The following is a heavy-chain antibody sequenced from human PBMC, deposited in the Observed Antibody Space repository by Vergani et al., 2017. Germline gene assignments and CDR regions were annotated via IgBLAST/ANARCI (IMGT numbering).Heavy chain of an antibody. V-gene: IGHV1-46*01. Sequence: QVQLVQSGAEVKKPGASVKVSCKASGYTFTSYYMHWVRQAPGQGLEWMGIINPSGGSTSYAQKFQGRVTMTRDTSTSTVYMELNSLRAEDTALYYCAKDSGSSTSCLIDYWGQGTLVTVSS. CDR3: AKDSGSSTSCLIDY. J-gene: IGHJ4*02. CDR1: GYTFTSYY. D-gene: IGHD2-2*01. CDR2: INPSGGST.